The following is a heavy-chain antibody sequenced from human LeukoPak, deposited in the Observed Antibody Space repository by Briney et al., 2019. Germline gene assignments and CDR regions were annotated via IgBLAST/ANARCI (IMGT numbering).Heavy chain of an antibody. Sequence: ASVKVSCKASGYTFTDYYMHWVRQAPGQGLEWMGIINPSGGSTSYAQKFQGRVTMTRDTSTSTVYMELSSLRSEDTAVYYCARKGPNRYYYGSGSYTRSPPSDAFDIWGQGTMVTVSS. D-gene: IGHD3-10*01. J-gene: IGHJ3*02. V-gene: IGHV1-46*01. CDR1: GYTFTDYY. CDR3: ARKGPNRYYYGSGSYTRSPPSDAFDI. CDR2: INPSGGST.